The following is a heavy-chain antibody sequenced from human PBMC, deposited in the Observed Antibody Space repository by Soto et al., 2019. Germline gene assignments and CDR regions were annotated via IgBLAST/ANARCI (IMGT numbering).Heavy chain of an antibody. Sequence: VSVKVSCKASGYTFNSYGISWVRQAPGQGLEWMGWISAYNGNTNYVQKVQGRVTMTTDTSTSTAYMELRSLRSDDTAVYYCARDHTAARPFSGSYGMDVWGQGTTVTVS. D-gene: IGHD6-6*01. CDR3: ARDHTAARPFSGSYGMDV. J-gene: IGHJ6*02. CDR2: ISAYNGNT. V-gene: IGHV1-18*01. CDR1: GYTFNSYG.